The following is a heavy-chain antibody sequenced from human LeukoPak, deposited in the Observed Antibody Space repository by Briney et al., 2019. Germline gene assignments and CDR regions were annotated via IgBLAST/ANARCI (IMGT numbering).Heavy chain of an antibody. CDR1: GFAYSGSS. D-gene: IGHD3-16*01. V-gene: IGHV3-74*01. J-gene: IGHJ4*02. CDR2: IQRDGSSP. Sequence: GGSLTLSCTASGFAYSGSSMHWVRQAPGKGLEWVSGIQRDGSSPTYADSVKGRFTISRDNAKGSVYLQVNILRAEDTAVYYCSRGHYGPDYWGEGTLVPVSS. CDR3: SRGHYGPDY.